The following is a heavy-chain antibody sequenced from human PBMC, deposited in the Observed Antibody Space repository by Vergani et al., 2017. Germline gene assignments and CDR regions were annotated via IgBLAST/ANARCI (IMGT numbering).Heavy chain of an antibody. J-gene: IGHJ6*02. CDR3: ARGKGAGYYYYGMDV. D-gene: IGHD4/OR15-4a*01. V-gene: IGHV1-69*01. CDR2: IIPIFGTA. CDR1: GFTFSSYA. Sequence: QVQLVESGGGVVQPGRSLRLSCAASGFTFSSYAISWVRQAPGQGLEWMGGIIPIFGTANYAQKFQGRVTITADESTSTAYMELSSLRSEDTAVYYCARGKGAGYYYYGMDVWGQGTTVTVSS.